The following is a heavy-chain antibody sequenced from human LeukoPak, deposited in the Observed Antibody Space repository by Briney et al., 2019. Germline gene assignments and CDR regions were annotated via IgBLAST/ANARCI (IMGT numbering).Heavy chain of an antibody. D-gene: IGHD3-9*01. CDR2: ISSSSGTI. CDR3: VRGYYDIVTAYFALYYYRMDV. J-gene: IGHJ6*02. V-gene: IGHV3-48*01. CDR1: GFTFSTYS. Sequence: PGGSLRLSCAASGFTFSTYSMNWVRQAPGKGLEWVSYISSSSGTIYYADSVKGRFTISRDNAENSMYLLMKSLRAEDTAVYYCVRGYYDIVTAYFALYYYRMDVWGQGTTVTVSS.